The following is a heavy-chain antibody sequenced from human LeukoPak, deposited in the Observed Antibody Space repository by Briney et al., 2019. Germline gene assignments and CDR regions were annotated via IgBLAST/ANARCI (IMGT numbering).Heavy chain of an antibody. V-gene: IGHV3-30-3*02. Sequence: PGGSLRLSCSASGFTLRTYTVHWVRQAPGKGLEWVAVISYDGNNRYYADSVKGRFTISRDNSKNTLYLQMNSLRAEDTAVYYCAKRLVTKGYFDYWGQGTLVTVSS. CDR1: GFTLRTYT. J-gene: IGHJ4*02. CDR3: AKRLVTKGYFDY. D-gene: IGHD2-21*02. CDR2: ISYDGNNR.